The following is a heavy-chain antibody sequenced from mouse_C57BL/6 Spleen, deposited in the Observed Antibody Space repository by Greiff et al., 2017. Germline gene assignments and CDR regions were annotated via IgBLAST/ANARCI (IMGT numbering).Heavy chain of an antibody. CDR1: GYSITSGYY. V-gene: IGHV3-6*01. CDR3: ARDESYYDYGGAMDY. CDR2: ISYDGSN. J-gene: IGHJ4*01. Sequence: EVQVVESGPGLVKPSQSLSLTCSVTGYSITSGYYWNWIRQFPGNKLEWMGYISYDGSNNYNPSLKNRISITRDTSKNQFFLKLNSVTTEDTATYYCARDESYYDYGGAMDYWGQGTSVTVSS. D-gene: IGHD2-4*01.